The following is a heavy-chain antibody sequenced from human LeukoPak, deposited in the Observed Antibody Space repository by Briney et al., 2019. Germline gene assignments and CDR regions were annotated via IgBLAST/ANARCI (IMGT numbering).Heavy chain of an antibody. CDR3: ARRSGIAVAGAFDY. D-gene: IGHD6-19*01. V-gene: IGHV3-11*01. J-gene: IGHJ4*02. CDR2: ISRSGSTK. Sequence: AGGSLRLSCAASGFTFSDYNMRWIRQAPGKGLEWVSSISRSGSTKYYADSVKGRFTISRDNAKNSLFLQMNSLRAEDTAVYYCARRSGIAVAGAFDYWGQGTLVTVSS. CDR1: GFTFSDYN.